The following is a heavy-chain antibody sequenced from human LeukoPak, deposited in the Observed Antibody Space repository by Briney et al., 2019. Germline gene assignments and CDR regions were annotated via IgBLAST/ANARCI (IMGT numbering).Heavy chain of an antibody. CDR1: GYTFTSYG. CDR2: INPNSGGT. V-gene: IGHV1-2*06. J-gene: IGHJ4*02. D-gene: IGHD4-17*01. CDR3: ASTVTTAQGFDY. Sequence: ASVKVSCKASGYTFTSYGISWVRQAPGQGLEWMGRINPNSGGTNYAQKFQGRVTMTRDTSISTAYMELSRLRSDDTAVYYCASTVTTAQGFDYWGQGTLVTVSS.